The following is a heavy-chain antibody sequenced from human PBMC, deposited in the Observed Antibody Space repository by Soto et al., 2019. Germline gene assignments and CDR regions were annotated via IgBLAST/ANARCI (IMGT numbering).Heavy chain of an antibody. CDR1: GSTFINFG. Sequence: QVQLVQSGPEVKKPGASVRVSCKASGSTFINFGFSWVRQAPGQGLAWLGWISASNGNTYYAQKFHGSITLTTHTPTTTAYMDLRSLTSDDTAVYFCARVHGFRDCVYDPAPVDWGQGTLVTVSS. CDR2: ISASNGNT. J-gene: IGHJ4*02. CDR3: ARVHGFRDCVYDPAPVD. D-gene: IGHD2-21*01. V-gene: IGHV1-18*01.